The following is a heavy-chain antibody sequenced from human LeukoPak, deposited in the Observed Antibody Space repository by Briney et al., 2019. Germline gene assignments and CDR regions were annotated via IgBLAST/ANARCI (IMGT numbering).Heavy chain of an antibody. V-gene: IGHV4-59*01. Sequence: PSETLSLTCTVSGGSISSYYWSWIRQPPGKGLVWIGYIYYSGSTNYNPSLKSRVTISVDTSKNQFSLKLSSVTAADTAVYYCARASRYCSGGSCSGTRVDYWGQGTLVTVSS. J-gene: IGHJ4*02. D-gene: IGHD2-15*01. CDR1: GGSISSYY. CDR3: ARASRYCSGGSCSGTRVDY. CDR2: IYYSGST.